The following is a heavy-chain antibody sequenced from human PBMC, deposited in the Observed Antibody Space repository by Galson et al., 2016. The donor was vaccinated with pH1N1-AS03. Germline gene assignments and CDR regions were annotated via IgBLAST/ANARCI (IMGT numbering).Heavy chain of an antibody. CDR3: ARDVGGPDDY. CDR1: GVTFSRYW. D-gene: IGHD4-23*01. V-gene: IGHV3-74*01. CDR2: INEDGSTT. Sequence: SLRLSCAASGVTFSRYWMHCVRQAPGKGLVWVSHINEDGSTTRYADSVKGRFTISRDNSASTLYLQMNSLGDDDTAVYYCARDVGGPDDYWGQGTLVTVSS. J-gene: IGHJ4*02.